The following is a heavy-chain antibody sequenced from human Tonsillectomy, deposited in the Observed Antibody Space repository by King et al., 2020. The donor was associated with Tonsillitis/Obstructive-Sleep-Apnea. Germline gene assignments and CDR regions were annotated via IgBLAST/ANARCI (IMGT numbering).Heavy chain of an antibody. CDR3: ARXPFSYCSGGNXYXXSFLGYYXMXX. D-gene: IGHD2-15*01. CDR2: ISYDGSKK. J-gene: IGHJ6*03. Sequence: VQLVESGGGVVQPGRSLRLSCAASGFSFSSYAMHWVRQAPGKGLEWVALISYDGSKKYYADSIKGRFTISRDSSKNTLYLQMNSLRTEDTAVYYCARXPFSYCSGGNXYXXSFLGYYXMXXXXKGTTVTVSS. CDR1: GFSFSSYA. V-gene: IGHV3-30*01.